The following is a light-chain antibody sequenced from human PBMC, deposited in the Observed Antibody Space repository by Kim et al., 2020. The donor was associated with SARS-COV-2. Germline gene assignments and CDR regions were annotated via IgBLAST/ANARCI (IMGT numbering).Light chain of an antibody. V-gene: IGLV2-14*03. Sequence: GQSITISCTGTSSDVLDYNYISWYQQHPGRAPKLIIYNVSNRPSGVSNRFSGSKSGNTASLTISGLQAEDEAEYYCSSYTSSSTRVFGGGTQLTVL. CDR3: SSYTSSSTRV. J-gene: IGLJ3*02. CDR2: NVS. CDR1: SSDVLDYNY.